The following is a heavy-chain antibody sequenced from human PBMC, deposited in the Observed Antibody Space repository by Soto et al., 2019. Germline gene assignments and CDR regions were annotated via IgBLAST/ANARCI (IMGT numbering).Heavy chain of an antibody. CDR2: ISSRSDI. Sequence: GGSLRLSCVGSGFTFITYSINWVRQAPGKGLEWVSSISSRSDIHYADSVKGRFTISRDNAKNSVSLQMNSLRAEDTAVYYCAREYTAWPLAYGLDVWGQGTTVTVSS. CDR1: GFTFITYS. V-gene: IGHV3-21*01. J-gene: IGHJ6*02. CDR3: AREYTAWPLAYGLDV. D-gene: IGHD2-2*02.